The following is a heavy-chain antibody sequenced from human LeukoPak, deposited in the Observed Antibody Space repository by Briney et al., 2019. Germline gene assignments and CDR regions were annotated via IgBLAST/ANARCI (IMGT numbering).Heavy chain of an antibody. Sequence: PGGSLRLSCAASGFTFDDYAMHWVRQAPGKGLEWVSGISWNSGSIGYADSVKGRFTISRDNSKNTLFLQMNSLRDEDTAVYYCARVQDYNYGMDVWGQGTTVTVSS. CDR2: ISWNSGSI. CDR1: GFTFDDYA. CDR3: ARVQDYNYGMDV. D-gene: IGHD3-3*01. V-gene: IGHV3-9*01. J-gene: IGHJ6*02.